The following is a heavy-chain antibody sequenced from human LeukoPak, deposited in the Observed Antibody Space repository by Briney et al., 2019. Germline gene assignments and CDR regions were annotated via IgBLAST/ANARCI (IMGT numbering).Heavy chain of an antibody. CDR3: ARASPILLWFGELLGSSFDI. CDR2: INTNTGNP. V-gene: IGHV7-4-1*02. Sequence: ASVKVSCKASGYTFTGYYMHWVRQAPGQGLEWMGWINTNTGNPTYAQGFTGRFVFSLDTSVSTAYLQISSLKAEDTAVYYCARASPILLWFGELLGSSFDIWGQGTMVTVSS. J-gene: IGHJ3*02. D-gene: IGHD3-10*01. CDR1: GYTFTGYY.